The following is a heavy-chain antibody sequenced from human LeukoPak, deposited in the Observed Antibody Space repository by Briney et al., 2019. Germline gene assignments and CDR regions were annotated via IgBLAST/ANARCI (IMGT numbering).Heavy chain of an antibody. V-gene: IGHV1-2*02. J-gene: IGHJ3*02. D-gene: IGHD1-1*01. CDR2: INPNSGGT. CDR3: ARDKGTREYNWNDGGAFDI. Sequence: ASVKVSCKASGYTFTGYYMHWVRQAPGQGLEWMGWINPNSGGTNYAQKFQGRVTMTRDTSIGTAYMELSRLRSDDTAVYYCARDKGTREYNWNDGGAFDIWGQGTMVTVSS. CDR1: GYTFTGYY.